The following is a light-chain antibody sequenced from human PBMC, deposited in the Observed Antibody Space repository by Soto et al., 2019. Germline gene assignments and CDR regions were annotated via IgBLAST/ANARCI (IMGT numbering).Light chain of an antibody. CDR1: QSVSNNF. J-gene: IGKJ4*01. V-gene: IGKV3-20*01. Sequence: EIVLTQSPGTLSLSPGERATLSCRASQSVSNNFLAWYQPKPGQAPRVLISRASSRATGIPDRFSGSGSGTDFTLTISRLEPEDFAVYYCHQYGISPHFGGGTKVDIK. CDR2: RAS. CDR3: HQYGISPH.